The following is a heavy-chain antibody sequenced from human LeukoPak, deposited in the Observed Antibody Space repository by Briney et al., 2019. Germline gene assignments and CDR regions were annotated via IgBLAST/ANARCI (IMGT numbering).Heavy chain of an antibody. Sequence: PSETLSLTCSVSGGSITSGDNYWSWIRQPPGKGLEWIGYLYYSGTTYYNPSLKSRVTISIDTSKNQFSLKLSSVTAADTAVYFCARAPFSPDYCYYYYMDVWGKGTTVTVSS. CDR2: LYYSGTT. CDR3: ARAPFSPDYCYYYYMDV. CDR1: GGSITSGDNY. J-gene: IGHJ6*03. V-gene: IGHV4-30-4*08.